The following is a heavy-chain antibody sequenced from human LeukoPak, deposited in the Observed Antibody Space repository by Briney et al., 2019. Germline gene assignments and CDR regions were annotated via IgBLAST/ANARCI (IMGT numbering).Heavy chain of an antibody. V-gene: IGHV3-11*06. J-gene: IGHJ4*02. Sequence: GGSLRLSCAASGFTFSDYYMSWIRQAPGKGLEWVSYISSSSSYTNYADSVKGRFTFSRDNAKNSLYLQMNSLRAEDTAVYYCARPLTGDYVDYWGQGTLVTVSS. CDR2: ISSSSSYT. CDR3: ARPLTGDYVDY. CDR1: GFTFSDYY. D-gene: IGHD1-14*01.